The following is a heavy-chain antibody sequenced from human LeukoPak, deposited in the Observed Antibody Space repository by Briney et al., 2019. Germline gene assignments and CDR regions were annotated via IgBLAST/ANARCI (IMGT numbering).Heavy chain of an antibody. CDR3: ASPGSRHFYMDV. V-gene: IGHV4-39*07. CDR2: MYYTGST. Sequence: SETLSLTCTVSGGSISSNLYFWTWIRQPPGKELEWIGTMYYTGSTYYSPSLKSRVTISLDAPKNQFSLKLTSVTAADTAVYYCASPGSRHFYMDVWGKGTTVTVSS. CDR1: GGSISSNLYF. D-gene: IGHD1-26*01. J-gene: IGHJ6*03.